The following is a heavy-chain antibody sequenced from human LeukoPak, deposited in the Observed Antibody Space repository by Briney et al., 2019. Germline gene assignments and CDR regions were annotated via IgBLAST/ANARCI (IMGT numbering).Heavy chain of an antibody. Sequence: ASVKVSCKASGGTFSSYAISWVRQAPGQGLEWMGGIIPIFGTANYAQKFQGRVTITADKSTSTAYMELSSLRSEDTAVYYCASYGGGPGLPVTTDDELPLDYWGQGTLVTVSS. CDR1: GGTFSSYA. V-gene: IGHV1-69*06. J-gene: IGHJ4*02. D-gene: IGHD4-17*01. CDR3: ASYGGGPGLPVTTDDELPLDY. CDR2: IIPIFGTA.